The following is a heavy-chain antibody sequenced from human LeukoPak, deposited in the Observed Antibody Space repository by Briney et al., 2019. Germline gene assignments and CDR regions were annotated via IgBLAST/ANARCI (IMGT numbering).Heavy chain of an antibody. D-gene: IGHD5-12*01. Sequence: SETLSLTCTVSGGSISSGDYYWSWIRQPPGKGLEWIGYIYYSGSTYYNPSLKSRVTISVDTSKNQFSLKLSSVTAADTAVYYCARPQIVATVMSWFDPWGQGTLVTVSS. CDR1: GGSISSGDYY. J-gene: IGHJ5*02. CDR2: IYYSGST. V-gene: IGHV4-30-4*01. CDR3: ARPQIVATVMSWFDP.